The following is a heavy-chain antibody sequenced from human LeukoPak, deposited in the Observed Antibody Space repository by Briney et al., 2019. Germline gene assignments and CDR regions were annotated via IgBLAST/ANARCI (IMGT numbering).Heavy chain of an antibody. D-gene: IGHD2-15*01. CDR3: TSGVGVERYCSGGSCLIFDY. Sequence: GGSLRLSCAASGFTFSNAWMSWVRQAPGKGLEWVGRIKSKTDGGTTDYAAPVKGRFTISRDDSKNTLYLQMNSLKTEDTAVYYCTSGVGVERYCSGGSCLIFDYWGQGTLVTVSS. J-gene: IGHJ4*02. CDR1: GFTFSNAW. V-gene: IGHV3-15*01. CDR2: IKSKTDGGTT.